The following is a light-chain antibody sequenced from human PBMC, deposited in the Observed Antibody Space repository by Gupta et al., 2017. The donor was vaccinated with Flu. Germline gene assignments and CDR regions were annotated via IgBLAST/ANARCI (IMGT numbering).Light chain of an antibody. Sequence: DIQLTQSPSSLSASVGDSVTFTCRAGQTINNNLNWYRQRPGKAPELLIYSASVLNWGVPWRFCGRGGVTDFALVSSGRRTEDSATYYVQYSYTNQSFGRGTKLQIK. CDR1: QTINNN. V-gene: IGKV1-39*01. CDR2: SAS. CDR3: QYSYTNQS. J-gene: IGKJ2*01.